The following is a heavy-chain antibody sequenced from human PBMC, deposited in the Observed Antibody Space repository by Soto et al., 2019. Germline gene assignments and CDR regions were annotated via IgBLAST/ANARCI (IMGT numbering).Heavy chain of an antibody. CDR1: GFTFSSYA. D-gene: IGHD6-13*01. CDR2: ISGSGGST. J-gene: IGHJ6*02. V-gene: IGHV3-23*01. Sequence: GGSLRLSCAASGFTFSSYAMSWVRQAPGKGLEWVSAISGSGGSTYYADSVKGRFTISRDNSKNTLYLQMNSLRAEDTAVYYCAKASSSSWYPYYYYYYGMDVWGQGTTVTSP. CDR3: AKASSSSWYPYYYYYYGMDV.